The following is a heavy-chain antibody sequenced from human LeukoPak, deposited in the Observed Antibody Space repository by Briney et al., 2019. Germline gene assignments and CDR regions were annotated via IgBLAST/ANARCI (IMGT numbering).Heavy chain of an antibody. V-gene: IGHV3-13*05. CDR1: GFTVRSYD. Sequence: GGSLRLSCAASGFTVRSYDMHWVRQVAGKGLEWVSAISTASNPHYAASVQGRFTIFRANAENSLYLQMNSLSAEDTAVYYCARELVIAGYWYFDLWGHGTLVTVSS. CDR3: ARELVIAGYWYFDL. D-gene: IGHD2-21*01. CDR2: ISTASNP. J-gene: IGHJ2*01.